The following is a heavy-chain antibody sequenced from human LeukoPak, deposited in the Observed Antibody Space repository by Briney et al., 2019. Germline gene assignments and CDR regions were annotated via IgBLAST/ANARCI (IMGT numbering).Heavy chain of an antibody. J-gene: IGHJ5*02. V-gene: IGHV6-1*01. D-gene: IGHD2-2*01. CDR1: GDSVSSNSVT. CDR2: TYYRSTWYN. Sequence: SQTLSLTRAISGDSVSSNSVTWNWIRQSPSRGLEWLGRTYYRSTWYNDYAVSVRGRITVNPDTSKNQFSLHLNSVTPEDTAVYYCARRLTQYDCFDPWGQGILVTISS. CDR3: ARRLTQYDCFDP.